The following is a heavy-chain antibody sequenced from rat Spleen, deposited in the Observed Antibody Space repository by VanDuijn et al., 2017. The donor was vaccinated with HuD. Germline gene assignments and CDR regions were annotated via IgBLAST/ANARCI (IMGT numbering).Heavy chain of an antibody. V-gene: IGHV5S10*01. D-gene: IGHD1-11*01. J-gene: IGHJ2*01. Sequence: EVQLVESGGGLVQPGNSLKLSCAASGFTFSDYAMAWVRQSPKKGLEWVATIIYDGSSTYYRDSVKGRFTISRDNAKSTLYLQMDSLRSEDTATYYCATPNYGGYNYFDYWGQGVMVTVSS. CDR2: IIYDGSST. CDR3: ATPNYGGYNYFDY. CDR1: GFTFSDYA.